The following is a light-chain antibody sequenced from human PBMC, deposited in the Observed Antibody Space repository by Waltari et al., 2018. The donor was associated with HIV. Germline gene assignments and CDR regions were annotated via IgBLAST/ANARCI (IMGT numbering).Light chain of an antibody. V-gene: IGKV1-39*01. J-gene: IGKJ1*01. CDR3: QQSYTTPRT. CDR1: QSISGY. Sequence: LSASVGDRVTITCRASQSISGYLNWYQQKPGKAPNLLIYTASSLQSGVPSRFSGSGFGTDFTLTISSLQPEDFATYYCQQSYTTPRTFGQGTKVEIK. CDR2: TAS.